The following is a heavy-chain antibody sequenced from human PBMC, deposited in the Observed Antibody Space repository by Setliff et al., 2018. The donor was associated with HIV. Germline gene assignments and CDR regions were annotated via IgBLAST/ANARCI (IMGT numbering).Heavy chain of an antibody. Sequence: ASVKVSCKTSGYTSTSYGITWVRQAPGQGLEWMGWISVYNGDKKYAQKFQGRVTMTTDTPTRTAYMELRSLKSDDTAVYYCAREPSGWYFKDNWFDPWGQGTLVTV. CDR1: GYTSTSYG. CDR3: AREPSGWYFKDNWFDP. J-gene: IGHJ5*02. V-gene: IGHV1-18*01. CDR2: ISVYNGDK. D-gene: IGHD6-19*01.